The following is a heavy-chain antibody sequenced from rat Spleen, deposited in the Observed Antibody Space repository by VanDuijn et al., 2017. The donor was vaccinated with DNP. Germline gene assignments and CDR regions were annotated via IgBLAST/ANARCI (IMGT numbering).Heavy chain of an antibody. Sequence: EVQLVESGGGLVQPGRSLKLSCVATGFIFSNYWMTWIRQAPGKGLEWVASISNTGDHTYYSDSVKSRFSLSRDNAKSTLYLQLNSLRSEDTATYYCTRVAYNWFFHWGQGTLVTVSS. J-gene: IGHJ3*01. V-gene: IGHV5-31*01. CDR1: GFIFSNYW. CDR3: TRVAYNWFFH. CDR2: ISNTGDHT.